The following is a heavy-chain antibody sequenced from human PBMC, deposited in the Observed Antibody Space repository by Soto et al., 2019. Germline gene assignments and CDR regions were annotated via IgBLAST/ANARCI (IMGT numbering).Heavy chain of an antibody. Sequence: SETLSLTCTVSGGSVSSGSYYWSWIRQPPGKGLEWIGYIYYSGSTNYNPSLKSRVTISVDTSKNQFSLKLSSVTAADTAVYYCAREVDYYDSSGLDYWGQGTLVTVS. D-gene: IGHD3-22*01. CDR2: IYYSGST. V-gene: IGHV4-61*01. CDR3: AREVDYYDSSGLDY. CDR1: GGSVSSGSYY. J-gene: IGHJ4*02.